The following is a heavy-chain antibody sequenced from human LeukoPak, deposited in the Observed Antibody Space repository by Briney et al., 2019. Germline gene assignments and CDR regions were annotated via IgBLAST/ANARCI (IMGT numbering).Heavy chain of an antibody. D-gene: IGHD2-2*01. J-gene: IGHJ4*02. Sequence: SETLSLTCAVYGGSFSGYYCSWSRQPPGKRLEWIGEINHSGSTNYNPSLKSRVTISVDTSKNQFSLKLSSVTAADTAVYYCARGTAAPFYWGQGTLVTVSS. CDR3: ARGTAAPFY. V-gene: IGHV4-34*01. CDR2: INHSGST. CDR1: GGSFSGYY.